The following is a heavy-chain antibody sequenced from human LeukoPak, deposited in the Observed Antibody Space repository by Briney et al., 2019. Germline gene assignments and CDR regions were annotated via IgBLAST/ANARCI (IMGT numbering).Heavy chain of an antibody. J-gene: IGHJ4*02. CDR2: INHSGST. D-gene: IGHD2-21*02. CDR3: ARGRLYCDGVCYNPVFDY. Sequence: SETLSLTCAVYGGSFSGYYWSWIRQPPGKGLEWIGEINHSGSTNYNPSLKSRVTISVDTSKNQFSLKLSSVTAADTAVYYCARGRLYCDGVCYNPVFDYWGQGTLVTVSS. CDR1: GGSFSGYY. V-gene: IGHV4-34*01.